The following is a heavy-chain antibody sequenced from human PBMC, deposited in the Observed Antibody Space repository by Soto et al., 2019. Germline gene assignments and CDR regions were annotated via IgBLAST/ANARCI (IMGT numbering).Heavy chain of an antibody. J-gene: IGHJ6*02. D-gene: IGHD3-3*01. CDR2: ISNDGGNK. CDR1: GFTFSSYG. V-gene: IGHV3-30*18. Sequence: LRLSCAASGFTFSSYGMHWVRQAPGKGLEWVAVISNDGGNKYYGNSVKGRFSISRDNSKNTLFLQMNSLRAEDTAVYYCAKVTLKYYDFWSGYYPSGNYGMDVWGQGTTVTVSS. CDR3: AKVTLKYYDFWSGYYPSGNYGMDV.